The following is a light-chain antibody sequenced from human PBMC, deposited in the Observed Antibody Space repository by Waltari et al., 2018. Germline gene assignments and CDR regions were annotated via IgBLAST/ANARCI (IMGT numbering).Light chain of an antibody. V-gene: IGLV1-40*01. CDR2: DKN. CDR3: QSYDSSLSGSV. CDR1: SSNIGAGYD. Sequence: QSVLTQPPSVSGVPGQRVTISCTGSSSNIGAGYDVHWYQQPPGTAPKLLIYDKNNRPSWVPDRFSGSKSGTSVSLAITVLQAEDEADYYCQSYDSSLSGSVFGGRTKLAVL. J-gene: IGLJ2*01.